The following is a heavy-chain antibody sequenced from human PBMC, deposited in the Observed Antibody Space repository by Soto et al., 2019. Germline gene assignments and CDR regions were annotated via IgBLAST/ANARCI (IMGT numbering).Heavy chain of an antibody. J-gene: IGHJ4*02. CDR3: ARVDGYTYPNDY. D-gene: IGHD5-12*01. Sequence: EVQLVESGGGLVKPGGSLKLSCAASRFIFSTYGMIWVRQAPGQGLEWVSSIESSSSYIYYSDSVKGRFTISRDNAKNSLYLQMNSLRAEDTAVYYCARVDGYTYPNDYWGQGTLVTVSS. CDR2: IESSSSYI. V-gene: IGHV3-21*01. CDR1: RFIFSTYG.